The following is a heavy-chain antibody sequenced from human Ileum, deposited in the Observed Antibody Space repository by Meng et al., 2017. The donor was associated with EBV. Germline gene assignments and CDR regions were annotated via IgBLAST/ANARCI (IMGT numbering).Heavy chain of an antibody. J-gene: IGHJ4*02. CDR1: GFSLSTSGVG. CDR2: IYWDDDK. V-gene: IGHV2-5*02. CDR3: AHSTQSSGQRLSFDY. D-gene: IGHD3-22*01. Sequence: QITLKESGPTLVKPXXTLPLTCPFSGFSLSTSGVGVGWIRQPPGKALEWLALIYWDDDKRYSPSLKSRLTITKDTSKNQVVLTMTNMDPVDTATYYCAHSTQSSGQRLSFDYWGKVTLFNVSS.